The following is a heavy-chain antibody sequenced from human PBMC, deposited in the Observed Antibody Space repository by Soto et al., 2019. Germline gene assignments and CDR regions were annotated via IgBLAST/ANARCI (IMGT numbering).Heavy chain of an antibody. J-gene: IGHJ4*02. Sequence: EVQLVESGGGLVQPGGSLKLSCAASGFTFSGSAMHWVRQASGKGLECVGRMRSQANSYATAYAASVKGRFTISRNDSKNTAYLQMNSLKSEDTAVYYGTSSVTGTTAHFDYWGQGTLVTVSS. CDR3: TSSVTGTTAHFDY. CDR1: GFTFSGSA. CDR2: MRSQANSYAT. D-gene: IGHD1-7*01. V-gene: IGHV3-73*02.